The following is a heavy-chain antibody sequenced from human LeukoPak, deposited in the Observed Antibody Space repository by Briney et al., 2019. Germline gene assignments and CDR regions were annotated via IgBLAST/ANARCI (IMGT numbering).Heavy chain of an antibody. J-gene: IGHJ6*04. CDR2: ISYDGSNK. Sequence: GGSLRLSCAASGFTFSSYGMHWVRQAPGKGLEWVAVISYDGSNKYYADSVKGRFTISRDNAKNSLYLQMSSLRAEDTAVYYCAELGITMIGGVWGKGTTVTISS. D-gene: IGHD3-10*02. CDR3: AELGITMIGGV. V-gene: IGHV3-30*18. CDR1: GFTFSSYG.